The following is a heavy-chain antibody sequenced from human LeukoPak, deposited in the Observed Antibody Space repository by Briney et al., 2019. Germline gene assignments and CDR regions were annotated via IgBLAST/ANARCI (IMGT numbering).Heavy chain of an antibody. D-gene: IGHD3-3*01. Sequence: ASVKVSCKASGYTFTSYGISWVRQAPGQGLEWMGWISAYNGNTNYAQKLQGRVTMTTDTSTSTAYMELRSLRSDDTAVYYCATLGDVLRLFPLISLDGMDVWGQGTTVTVSS. J-gene: IGHJ6*02. CDR1: GYTFTSYG. CDR3: ATLGDVLRLFPLISLDGMDV. CDR2: ISAYNGNT. V-gene: IGHV1-18*01.